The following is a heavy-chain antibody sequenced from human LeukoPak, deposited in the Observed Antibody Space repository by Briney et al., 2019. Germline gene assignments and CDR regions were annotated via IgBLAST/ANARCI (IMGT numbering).Heavy chain of an antibody. CDR3: AKAGGGESRSWYY. V-gene: IGHV3-23*01. J-gene: IGHJ4*02. CDR1: GFTFSSFA. Sequence: GGSLRLSCAASGFTFSSFAMNWVRQAPGKGLEWVSAISGSGISTYYADSVKGRFTISRDNSKNTLYLQTNSLRVEATAVYYCAKAGGGESRSWYYWGQGSLVTVSS. D-gene: IGHD6-13*01. CDR2: ISGSGIST.